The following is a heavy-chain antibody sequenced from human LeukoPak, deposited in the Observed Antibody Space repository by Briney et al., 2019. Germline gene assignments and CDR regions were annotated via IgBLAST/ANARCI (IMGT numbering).Heavy chain of an antibody. CDR1: GFTXXXXA. V-gene: IGHV3-23*01. CDR3: AKDKRKYQLLSGAAFDI. Sequence: GGXXRLSXAXXGFTXXXXAMXXXXXXXXXXXXXVXXXXGRGGSTYYADSVKGRVTISRDNSNNTLYLQMNSLRAEDTAVYYCAKDKRKYQLLSGAAFDIWGQGTMVTVSS. D-gene: IGHD2-2*01. J-gene: IGHJ3*02. CDR2: XXGRGGST.